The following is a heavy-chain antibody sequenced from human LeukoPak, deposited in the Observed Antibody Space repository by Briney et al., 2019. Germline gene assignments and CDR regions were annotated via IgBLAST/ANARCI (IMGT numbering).Heavy chain of an antibody. D-gene: IGHD6-19*01. CDR1: GFNFSSYG. V-gene: IGHV3-23*01. Sequence: GGSLRLSCAASGFNFSSYGMSWVRQAPGKGLEWVSAISGSGGSTYYADSVKGRFTISRDNSKNTLYLQMNSLRAEDTAVYYCAKVLSSGWYVNWFDPWGQGTLVTVSS. J-gene: IGHJ5*02. CDR3: AKVLSSGWYVNWFDP. CDR2: ISGSGGST.